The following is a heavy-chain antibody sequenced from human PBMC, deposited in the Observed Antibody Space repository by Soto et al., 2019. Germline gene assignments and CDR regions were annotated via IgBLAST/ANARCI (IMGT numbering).Heavy chain of an antibody. CDR2: IKQDGSEK. CDR3: ARDLSPWSGSAWYDAFDI. J-gene: IGHJ3*02. CDR1: GFTFSSYW. Sequence: GGSLRLSCAASGFTFSSYWMTWVRQAPGKGLEWVANIKQDGSEKYYVDSVEGRFTISRDNAKNSLYLQMNSLRAEDTAVYSCARDLSPWSGSAWYDAFDIWGQGTMVTVSS. D-gene: IGHD6-19*01. V-gene: IGHV3-7*01.